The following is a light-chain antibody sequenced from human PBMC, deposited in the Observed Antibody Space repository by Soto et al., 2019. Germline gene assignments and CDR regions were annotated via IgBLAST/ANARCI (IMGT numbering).Light chain of an antibody. CDR2: DAS. CDR1: QSVSTN. V-gene: IGKV3-11*01. CDR3: QQRSNWQIT. J-gene: IGKJ5*01. Sequence: ETVLTQSPATLSLSPGEGATLSCRASQSVSTNLAWYQQKHGQAPRLLIYDASNRVTGIPARFRGSGSGTDFTLTISSLEPEDFAVYYCQQRSNWQITFGQGTRLEIK.